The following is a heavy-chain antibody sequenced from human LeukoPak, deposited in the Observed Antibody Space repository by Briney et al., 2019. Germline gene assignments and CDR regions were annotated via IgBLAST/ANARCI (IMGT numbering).Heavy chain of an antibody. CDR1: GFTFDDYG. Sequence: PGGSLRLSCAASGFTFDDYGMSWVRQAPGEGLEWVSGINWNGGSTGYADSVKGRFTISRDNAKNSLYLQMNSLRAEDTALYHCARDRGQKTFDPWGQGTLVTVSS. CDR2: INWNGGST. J-gene: IGHJ5*02. CDR3: ARDRGQKTFDP. V-gene: IGHV3-20*01.